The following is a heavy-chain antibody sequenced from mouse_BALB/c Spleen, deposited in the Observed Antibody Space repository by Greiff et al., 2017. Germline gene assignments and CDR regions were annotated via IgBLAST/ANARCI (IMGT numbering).Heavy chain of an antibody. J-gene: IGHJ2*01. CDR1: GFTFSSYA. D-gene: IGHD1-1*01. CDR2: ISSGGST. V-gene: IGHV5-6-5*01. Sequence: EVQGVESGGGLVKPGGSLKLSCAASGFTFSSYAMSWVRQTPEKRLEWVASISSGGSTYYPDSVKGRFTISRDNARNILYLQMSSLRSEDTAMYYCARGGDYYGSSSYYFDYWGQGTTLTVSS. CDR3: ARGGDYYGSSSYYFDY.